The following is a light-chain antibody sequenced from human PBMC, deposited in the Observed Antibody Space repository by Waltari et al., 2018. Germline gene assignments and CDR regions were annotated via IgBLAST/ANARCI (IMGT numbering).Light chain of an antibody. J-gene: IGLJ3*02. V-gene: IGLV1-47*01. CDR1: SSNIGSNY. CDR3: ATWDDNLSHWV. Sequence: QSVLTQPPSASGTPGQGVTLSCSGSSSNIGSNYVYCYQQLPGTAPKLLIYRNDQRPSGVPARFSGSKSGTSASLDISGLRSEDEADYHCATWDDNLSHWVFGGGTKMTVL. CDR2: RND.